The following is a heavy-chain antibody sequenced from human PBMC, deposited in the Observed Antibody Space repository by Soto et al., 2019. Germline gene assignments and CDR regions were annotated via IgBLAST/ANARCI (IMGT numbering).Heavy chain of an antibody. CDR2: IYHSGST. CDR1: GGSISSSGYS. CDR3: ARGGQITMVRGVIVTYHFDY. D-gene: IGHD3-10*01. J-gene: IGHJ4*02. V-gene: IGHV4-30-2*01. Sequence: QLQLQESGSGLVKPSQTLSLTCAVSGGSISSSGYSWSWIRQPPGKGLEWIGNIYHSGSTYHNPSLKSRVTISIERSKNQVSLRLSSVTAADTGVYYCARGGQITMVRGVIVTYHFDYWGQGTLVTVSS.